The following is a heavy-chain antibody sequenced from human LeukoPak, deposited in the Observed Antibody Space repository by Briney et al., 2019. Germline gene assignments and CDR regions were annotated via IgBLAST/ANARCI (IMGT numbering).Heavy chain of an antibody. CDR2: ISYDGSNK. D-gene: IGHD3-22*01. Sequence: GGSLRLSCAASGSTFSSYAMHWVRQAPGKGLEWVAVISYDGSNKYYADSVKGRFTISRDNSKNTLYLQMNSLRAEDTAVYYCARVNFYYYDSSGYYDYWGQGTLVTVSS. CDR1: GSTFSSYA. J-gene: IGHJ4*02. CDR3: ARVNFYYYDSSGYYDY. V-gene: IGHV3-30-3*01.